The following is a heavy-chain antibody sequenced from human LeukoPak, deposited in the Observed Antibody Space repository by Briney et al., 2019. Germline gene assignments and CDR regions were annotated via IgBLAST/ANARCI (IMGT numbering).Heavy chain of an antibody. J-gene: IGHJ4*02. Sequence: ASVKVSCKASGYTXTIYYMHWVRQAPGQGLEWLGWINPNNGDTNSAQKFQGRVTMTRDTTISTAYMELRSLRSDDTAVYYCARDKDPTVFDSWGQGTLVTVSS. CDR3: ARDKDPTVFDS. CDR2: INPNNGDT. V-gene: IGHV1-2*02. CDR1: GYTXTIYY.